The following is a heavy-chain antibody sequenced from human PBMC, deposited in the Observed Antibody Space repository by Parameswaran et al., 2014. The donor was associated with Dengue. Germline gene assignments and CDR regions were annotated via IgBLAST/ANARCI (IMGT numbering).Heavy chain of an antibody. Sequence: WVRQAPGQGLEWMGIINPSGGSTSYAQKFQGRVTMTRDTSTSTVYMELSSLRSEDTAVYYCARAVVAGTIYFDYWGQGTLVTVSS. CDR2: INPSGGST. J-gene: IGHJ4*02. D-gene: IGHD6-19*01. V-gene: IGHV1-46*01. CDR3: ARAVVAGTIYFDY.